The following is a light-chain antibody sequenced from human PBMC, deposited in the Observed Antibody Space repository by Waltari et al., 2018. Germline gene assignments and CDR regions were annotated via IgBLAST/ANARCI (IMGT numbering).Light chain of an antibody. J-gene: IGKJ4*01. Sequence: DIVMTQTPLSLSVTPGQPASISCKSSQSLLHSDGKTYLYWYFQRPGQSPQLLIYQISGRFSGVPDRFSGSGSGTDFTLRISLVEPDDIGVYYCMQAMHLPLTFGGGTKVEVK. CDR3: MQAMHLPLT. V-gene: IGKV2-29*03. CDR1: QSLLHSDGKTY. CDR2: QIS.